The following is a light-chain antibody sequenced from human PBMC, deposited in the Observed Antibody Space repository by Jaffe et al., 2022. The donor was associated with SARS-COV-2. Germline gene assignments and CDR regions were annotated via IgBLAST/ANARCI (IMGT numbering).Light chain of an antibody. CDR3: QQYGSSPYT. V-gene: IGKV3-20*01. CDR2: RAS. J-gene: IGKJ2*01. CDR1: QSVSSDY. Sequence: EIVLTQSPGTLSLSPGERATLSCRASQSVSSDYLAWCQQKPGQAPRLLIYRASSRATGIPDRFSGSGSGTDFTLTISRLEPEDFAVYYCQQYGSSPYTFGQGTKLEIK.